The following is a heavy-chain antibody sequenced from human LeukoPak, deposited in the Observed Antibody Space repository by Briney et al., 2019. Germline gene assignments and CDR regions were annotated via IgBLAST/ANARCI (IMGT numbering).Heavy chain of an antibody. Sequence: PGGSLRLSCVASGFTFRNYWMTWVRQAPGKGLEGVAHINQDGSEEHYVDSVKARFTISRDNAKNSLSLQMNSLRAEDTAVYYCVRDGGVSGYDLLDYWGQGTLVSVSS. D-gene: IGHD5-12*01. CDR3: VRDGGVSGYDLLDY. J-gene: IGHJ4*02. V-gene: IGHV3-7*01. CDR2: INQDGSEE. CDR1: GFTFRNYW.